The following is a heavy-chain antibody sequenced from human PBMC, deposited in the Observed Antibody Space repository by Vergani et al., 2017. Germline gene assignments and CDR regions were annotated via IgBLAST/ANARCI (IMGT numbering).Heavy chain of an antibody. D-gene: IGHD6-19*01. J-gene: IGHJ4*02. CDR3: AADTYSSGWYWIDY. Sequence: QVQLVQSGAEVKKPGASVKVSCKASGYTFTSYDINWVRQATGQGLEWMGWINTNTGNPTYAQGFTGRFVFSLDTSVSTAYLQISSLKAEDTAVYYCAADTYSSGWYWIDYWGQGTLVTVSS. V-gene: IGHV7-4-1*02. CDR2: INTNTGNP. CDR1: GYTFTSYD.